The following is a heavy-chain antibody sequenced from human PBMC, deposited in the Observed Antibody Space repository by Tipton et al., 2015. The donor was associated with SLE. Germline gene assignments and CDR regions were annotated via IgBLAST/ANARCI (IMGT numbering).Heavy chain of an antibody. D-gene: IGHD3-22*01. CDR3: ARDRVVITTLYYYYGMDV. CDR2: IYSGGST. Sequence: GSLRLSCSVSGLRFREAYMSWVRQAPGKGLEWVSVIYSGGSTYYADSVKGRFTISRHNSKNTLYLQMNSLRAEDTAVYYCARDRVVITTLYYYYGMDVWGQGTTVTVSS. CDR1: GLRFREAY. J-gene: IGHJ6*02. V-gene: IGHV3-66*01.